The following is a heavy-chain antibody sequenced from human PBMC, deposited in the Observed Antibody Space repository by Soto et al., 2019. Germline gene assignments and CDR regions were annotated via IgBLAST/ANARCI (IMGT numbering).Heavy chain of an antibody. CDR1: GCTFDDHT. CDR3: AKEKDRIFDY. CDR2: ITWDAGSA. Sequence: PGGSLRLSCAGSGCTFDDHTMHWVRQAPGKGLEWVSPITWDAGSAFYADSVGGRFTISRDNSKNSLYLQMNSLRTEDSALYYCAKEKDRIFDYWGRGTPVTVSS. V-gene: IGHV3-43*01. J-gene: IGHJ4*02.